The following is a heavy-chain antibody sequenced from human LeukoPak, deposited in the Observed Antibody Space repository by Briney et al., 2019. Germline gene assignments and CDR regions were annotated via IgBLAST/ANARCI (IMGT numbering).Heavy chain of an antibody. CDR2: FSGSVETT. CDR3: AKASARSCSHARCYHFVQ. J-gene: IGHJ4*02. CDR1: GFTFSTYA. Sequence: GGSLRLSCAASGFTFSTYAMSWVRQTPGKGLEWVSTFSGSVETTYHADSVKGRFTISRDNSKNMLYLQMNSLRAEDTAVYYCAKASARSCSHARCYHFVQWGQGTPVTVSS. D-gene: IGHD2-15*01. V-gene: IGHV3-23*01.